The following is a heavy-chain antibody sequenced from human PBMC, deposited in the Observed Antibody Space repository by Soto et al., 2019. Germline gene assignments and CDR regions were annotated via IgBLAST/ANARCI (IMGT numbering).Heavy chain of an antibody. CDR1: GYTFTRYG. D-gene: IGHD2-2*03. V-gene: IGHV1-18*01. CDR3: ARVVDIVGSPRFDP. Sequence: ASGKVSCKASGYTFTRYGISWVRQAPGQGLEWMGWISAYNGNTNYAQKLQGRVTMTTDTSTSTAYMELRSLRSDDTAVYYCARVVDIVGSPRFDPWGQGTLVTVSS. J-gene: IGHJ5*02. CDR2: ISAYNGNT.